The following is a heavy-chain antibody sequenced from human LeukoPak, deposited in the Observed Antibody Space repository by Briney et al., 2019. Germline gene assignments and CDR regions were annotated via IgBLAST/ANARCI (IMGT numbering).Heavy chain of an antibody. CDR2: ISGSGGST. D-gene: IGHD1-1*01. Sequence: PGRSLRLSCAASGFTFSSYAMSWVRQAPGKGLEWVSAISGSGGSTYYADSVKGRFTISRDNSKNTLYLQMNSLRAEDTAVYYCAKGPTPRVGWYNYFDYWGQGTLVTVSS. CDR1: GFTFSSYA. V-gene: IGHV3-23*01. CDR3: AKGPTPRVGWYNYFDY. J-gene: IGHJ4*02.